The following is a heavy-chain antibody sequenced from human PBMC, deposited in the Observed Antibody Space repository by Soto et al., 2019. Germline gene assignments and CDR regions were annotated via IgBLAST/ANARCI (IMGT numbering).Heavy chain of an antibody. D-gene: IGHD3-9*01. Sequence: PGGSLRLSCAAAGFTVSGNYMSWVRQAPGKGLEWVSSISSSSSYIYYADSVKGRFTISRDNAKNSLYLQMNSLRAEDTAVYYCARDRGDYDILTGYYNNWFDPWGQGTLVTVSS. CDR1: GFTVSGNY. J-gene: IGHJ5*02. V-gene: IGHV3-21*01. CDR3: ARDRGDYDILTGYYNNWFDP. CDR2: ISSSSSYI.